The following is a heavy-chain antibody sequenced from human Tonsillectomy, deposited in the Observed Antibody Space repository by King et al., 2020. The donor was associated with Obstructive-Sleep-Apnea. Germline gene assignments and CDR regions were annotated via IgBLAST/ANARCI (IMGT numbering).Heavy chain of an antibody. CDR1: GYTFRKNG. J-gene: IGHJ4*02. V-gene: IGHV3-30*02. Sequence: VQLVESGGGVVQSGGSLRLSCAASGYTFRKNGIHWVRQAPGKGLEWVTFIRNDGSDKYYSDSVKGRFTISRDDSKKTVYLQMNSLRAEDTSVYYCARDYDWSFDFRGQGTLVTVSS. D-gene: IGHD3-9*01. CDR2: IRNDGSDK. CDR3: ARDYDWSFDF.